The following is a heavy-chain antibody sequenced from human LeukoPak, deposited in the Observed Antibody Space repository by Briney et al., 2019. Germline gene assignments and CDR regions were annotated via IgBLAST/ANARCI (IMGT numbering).Heavy chain of an antibody. Sequence: GESLKISCKGSGYTFTSYWNSWVRQMPGKGLEWMGKIDPSDSYTSYSPSFQGHVTISADKSISAAFLQWSSLKASDTAMYYCARHSHYDFWSGYLDYWGQGTLVTVSS. D-gene: IGHD3-3*01. CDR3: ARHSHYDFWSGYLDY. V-gene: IGHV5-10-1*01. CDR2: IDPSDSYT. J-gene: IGHJ4*02. CDR1: GYTFTSYW.